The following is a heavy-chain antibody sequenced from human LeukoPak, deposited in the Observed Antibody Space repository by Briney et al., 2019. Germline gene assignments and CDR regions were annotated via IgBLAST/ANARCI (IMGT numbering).Heavy chain of an antibody. D-gene: IGHD5/OR15-5a*01. CDR2: IYSGGST. J-gene: IGHJ6*02. CDR3: ARPEVSTYYYYGMDV. CDR1: GFTVSSNY. V-gene: IGHV3-66*04. Sequence: GGSLRLSCAASGFTVSSNYMSWVRQAPGKGLEWVSVIYSGGSTYYADSVKGSFTIYRDNSKNTLYLQMNSLRAEDTAVYYCARPEVSTYYYYGMDVWGQGTTVTVSS.